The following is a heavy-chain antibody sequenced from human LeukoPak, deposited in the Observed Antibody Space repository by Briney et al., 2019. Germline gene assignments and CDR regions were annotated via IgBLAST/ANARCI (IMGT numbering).Heavy chain of an antibody. CDR3: ARDRVLAYAINAFDI. CDR2: ILYDGSTK. D-gene: IGHD2-2*01. Sequence: GGSLRLSCAASGFTFSTYALHWVRQAPGKGLEWVAVILYDGSTKYYADSVKGRFTISRDNSKNTLYLQMNSLRAEDTAVYYCARDRVLAYAINAFDIWGQGTMVTVSS. J-gene: IGHJ3*02. V-gene: IGHV3-30-3*01. CDR1: GFTFSTYA.